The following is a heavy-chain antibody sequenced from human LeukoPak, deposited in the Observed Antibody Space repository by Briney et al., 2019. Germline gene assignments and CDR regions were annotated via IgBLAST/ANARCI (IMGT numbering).Heavy chain of an antibody. CDR1: GFTFSSYA. CDR2: IKSKTDGGAI. V-gene: IGHV3-15*01. Sequence: GGSLRLSCAASGFTFSSYAMSWVRQAPGKGLEWVGRIKSKTDGGAIEYAAPVKGRFTISRDDSKNTLYLQMSGLRTEDTALYYCTTTGGSTGWYNEYFQHWGQGTLVTVSS. CDR3: TTTGGSTGWYNEYFQH. D-gene: IGHD6-19*01. J-gene: IGHJ1*01.